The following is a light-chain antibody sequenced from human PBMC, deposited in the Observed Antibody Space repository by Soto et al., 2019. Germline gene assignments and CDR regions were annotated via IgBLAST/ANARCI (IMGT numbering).Light chain of an antibody. CDR3: HQYFTSPIT. Sequence: EIVLTQSPGTLALSPGERATLSCRASQSVNSRLAWYQHKPGQAPRLLISGASNRASGIPARFSAWGSGTDFTLTISRVDPADFAFYYCHQYFTSPITFGQGTRLEIK. CDR1: QSVNSR. J-gene: IGKJ5*01. V-gene: IGKV3-20*01. CDR2: GAS.